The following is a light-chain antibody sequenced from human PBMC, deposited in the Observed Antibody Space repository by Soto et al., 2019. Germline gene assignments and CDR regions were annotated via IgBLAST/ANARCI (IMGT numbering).Light chain of an antibody. Sequence: EIVMTQSPATLSVSPGERVTLSCRASESVSSNLAWYQQRPGQAPRLLIYDASTRATGIPARFSGGGSGTEFTLTISSLQSEDFAVYYCQQYNNWRGTFGQGTKVEIK. CDR3: QQYNNWRGT. J-gene: IGKJ1*01. CDR1: ESVSSN. CDR2: DAS. V-gene: IGKV3-15*01.